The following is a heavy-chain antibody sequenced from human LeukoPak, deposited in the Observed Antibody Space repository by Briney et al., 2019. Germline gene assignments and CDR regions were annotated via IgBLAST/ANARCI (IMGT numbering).Heavy chain of an antibody. CDR3: AKVGGYYYDSSGYYFDY. J-gene: IGHJ4*02. Sequence: GGSLRLSCAASGFTFDDYAMHWVRQAPGKGLEWVSGISWSSGSIGYADSVKGRFTISRDNAKNSLYLQMNSLRAEDTALYYCAKVGGYYYDSSGYYFDYWGQGTLVTVSS. V-gene: IGHV3-9*01. CDR1: GFTFDDYA. CDR2: ISWSSGSI. D-gene: IGHD3-22*01.